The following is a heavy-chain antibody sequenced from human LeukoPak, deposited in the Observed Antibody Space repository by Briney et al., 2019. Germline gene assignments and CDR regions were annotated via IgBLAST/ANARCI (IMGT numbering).Heavy chain of an antibody. Sequence: GGSLRLSCAASGFTFGAYAMHWVRQAPGKGPEWISGLSWNGATTAYADSVKGRFTISRDNAKNSLHLQMNSLTSEDTALYYCAKGDTSSWYPNFDYWGQGTRVTVSS. CDR2: LSWNGATT. J-gene: IGHJ4*02. CDR3: AKGDTSSWYPNFDY. D-gene: IGHD6-13*01. CDR1: GFTFGAYA. V-gene: IGHV3-9*01.